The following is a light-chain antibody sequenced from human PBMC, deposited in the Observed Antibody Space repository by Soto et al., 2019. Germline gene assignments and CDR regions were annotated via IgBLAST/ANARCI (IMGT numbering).Light chain of an antibody. V-gene: IGKV4-1*01. Sequence: DIVMTKSPDSLAVSLGERATINCKSSQSVLYSSNNKNYLAWYQQKPGQPPKLLIYWASTRESGVPDRFSGSGSGTDFTLTISSLQAEDVAVHYCQQYYSTPPYTFGQGTKLEIK. CDR2: WAS. CDR3: QQYYSTPPYT. J-gene: IGKJ2*01. CDR1: QSVLYSSNNKNY.